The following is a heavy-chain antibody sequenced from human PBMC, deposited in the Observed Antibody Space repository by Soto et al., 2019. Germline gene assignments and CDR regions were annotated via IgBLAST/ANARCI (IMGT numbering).Heavy chain of an antibody. V-gene: IGHV3-23*01. Sequence: EVPLLESGGGLVQPGGSLRLSCAASGFTFSSYAMSWVRQAPGKGLEWVSAISGSGGSTYYADSVKGRFTISRDNSKNTLYLPTNSRRAGDTAVYYCAKDRLKPRGISSGYYYHYYGMDFWGQGATVTVSS. CDR2: ISGSGGST. J-gene: IGHJ6*02. CDR1: GFTFSSYA. CDR3: AKDRLKPRGISSGYYYHYYGMDF. D-gene: IGHD3-22*01.